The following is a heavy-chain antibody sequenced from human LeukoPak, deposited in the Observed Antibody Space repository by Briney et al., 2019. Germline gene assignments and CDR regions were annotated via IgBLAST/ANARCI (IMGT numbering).Heavy chain of an antibody. CDR2: IYYSGNT. Sequence: SETLSLTCTVSGGSVSSGSYYWSWIRQPPGKGLEWIGYIYYSGNTNYNPSLKSRVTISVDTSKNQFSLKLGSVTAADTAVYYCARGTHNSGYCPSDYWGQGTLVTVSS. CDR3: ARGTHNSGYCPSDY. D-gene: IGHD3-22*01. J-gene: IGHJ4*02. V-gene: IGHV4-61*01. CDR1: GGSVSSGSYY.